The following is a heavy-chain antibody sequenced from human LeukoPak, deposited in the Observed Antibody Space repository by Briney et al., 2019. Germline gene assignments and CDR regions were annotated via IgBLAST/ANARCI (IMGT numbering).Heavy chain of an antibody. Sequence: ASVTVSCKASGYTFTSYAMHWVRQAPGQRLEWMGWINAGNGNTKYSQKFQGRVTITRDTSASTAYMELSSLRSEDTAVYYCARDRLRGYCSSTSCYLMSYGMDVWGQGTTVTVSS. D-gene: IGHD2-2*01. J-gene: IGHJ6*02. V-gene: IGHV1-3*01. CDR1: GYTFTSYA. CDR2: INAGNGNT. CDR3: ARDRLRGYCSSTSCYLMSYGMDV.